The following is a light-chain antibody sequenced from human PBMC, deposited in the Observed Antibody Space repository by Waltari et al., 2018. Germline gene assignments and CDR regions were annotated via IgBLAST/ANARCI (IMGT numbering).Light chain of an antibody. Sequence: DIQMTQSPSTLSASVGDRVTITCRASQSINSWLAWYQQKPGKAPKLLIYKASTLESGVPSSFSGSGSGTEFTLTISGLQPDDFATYYCQQCNTYSFGQGTKVEIK. CDR1: QSINSW. CDR2: KAS. V-gene: IGKV1-5*03. J-gene: IGKJ1*01. CDR3: QQCNTYS.